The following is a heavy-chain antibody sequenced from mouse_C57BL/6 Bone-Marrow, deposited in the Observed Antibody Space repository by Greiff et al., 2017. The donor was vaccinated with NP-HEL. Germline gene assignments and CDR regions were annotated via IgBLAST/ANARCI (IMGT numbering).Heavy chain of an antibody. Sequence: VQLQESGAELVRPGASVTLSCKASGYTFTDYEMHWVKQTPVHGLEWIGAIYPETGGTAYNQKFKGKAILTADKSSSTAYMQLRSLTSEDSAVYYGTRSDDGYVFADWGQGTMVTVSA. D-gene: IGHD2-3*01. CDR3: TRSDDGYVFAD. J-gene: IGHJ3*01. CDR1: GYTFTDYE. V-gene: IGHV1-15*01. CDR2: IYPETGGT.